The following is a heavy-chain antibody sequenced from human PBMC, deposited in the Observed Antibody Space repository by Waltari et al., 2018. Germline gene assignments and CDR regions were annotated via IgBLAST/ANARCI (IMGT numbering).Heavy chain of an antibody. CDR3: AISPLGGYAFDI. Sequence: QVQLQESGPGLVKPSQTLSLTCTVSGGSISSGGYYWSWTRQHPGKGLEWIGYIYYSGSTYYNPSRKGRVTISVDTSKNQFSLKLSSVTAADTAVYYCAISPLGGYAFDIWGQGTMVTVSS. D-gene: IGHD3-16*01. CDR1: GGSISSGGYY. CDR2: IYYSGST. V-gene: IGHV4-31*03. J-gene: IGHJ3*02.